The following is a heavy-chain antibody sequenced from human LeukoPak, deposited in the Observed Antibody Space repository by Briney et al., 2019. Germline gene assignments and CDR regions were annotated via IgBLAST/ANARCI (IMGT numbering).Heavy chain of an antibody. CDR3: AAGTQWELNYYYYGMDV. CDR2: IVVGSGNT. V-gene: IGHV1-58*01. D-gene: IGHD1-26*01. J-gene: IGHJ6*02. CDR1: GFTFTSSA. Sequence: SVKVSCKASGFTFTSSAVQWVRQARGQRLEWIGWIVVGSGNTNYAQKFQERVTITRDMSTSTAYMELSSLRSGDTAVYYCAAGTQWELNYYYYGMDVWGQGTTVTVSS.